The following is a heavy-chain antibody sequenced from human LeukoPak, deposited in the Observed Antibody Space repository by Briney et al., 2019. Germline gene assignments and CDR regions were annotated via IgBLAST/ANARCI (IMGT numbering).Heavy chain of an antibody. CDR1: GYTFTGYY. D-gene: IGHD2-8*01. J-gene: IGHJ4*02. CDR2: INPNSGGT. Sequence: ASVKVSCNASGYTFTGYYVHLVRQARGQGLEWMGWINPNSGGTNYAQKLQGRVTMTTDTSTSTAYMELRSLRSDDTAVYYCARSLSRCLDYWGQGTLVTVSS. CDR3: ARSLSRCLDY. V-gene: IGHV1-2*02.